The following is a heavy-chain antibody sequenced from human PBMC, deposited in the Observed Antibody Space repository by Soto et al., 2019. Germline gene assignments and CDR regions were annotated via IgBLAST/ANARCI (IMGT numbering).Heavy chain of an antibody. CDR1: GFTFSSYA. Sequence: GGSLRLSCAASGFTFSSYAMSWVRQAPGKGLEWVSAISGSGGSTYYADSVKGRFTISRDNSKNTLYLQMNSLRAEDTAVYYCAKDGCSSTSCPHVDYFDYWGQGTLVTVSS. CDR3: AKDGCSSTSCPHVDYFDY. V-gene: IGHV3-23*01. D-gene: IGHD2-2*01. J-gene: IGHJ4*02. CDR2: ISGSGGST.